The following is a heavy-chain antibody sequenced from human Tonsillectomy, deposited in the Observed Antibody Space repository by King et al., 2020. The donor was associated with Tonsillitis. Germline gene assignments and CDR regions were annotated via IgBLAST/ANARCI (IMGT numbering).Heavy chain of an antibody. CDR3: AREGGSRGRAPAFDI. D-gene: IGHD1-26*01. CDR2: MSYDVSIK. V-gene: IGHV3-30*01. CDR1: GFTFSSYV. Sequence: VQLVESGGGVVQPGRSLRLSCAASGFTFSSYVMHWVRQAPGKGLEWVAVMSYDVSIKHYADSVQGRFTISRDNSKSTLALQMDSLRGEDTAVYYCAREGGSRGRAPAFDIWGQGTMVTVSS. J-gene: IGHJ3*02.